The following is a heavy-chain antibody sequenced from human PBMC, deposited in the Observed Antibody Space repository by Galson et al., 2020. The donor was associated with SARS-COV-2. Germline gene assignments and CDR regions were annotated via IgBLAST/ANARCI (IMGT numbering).Heavy chain of an antibody. D-gene: IGHD5-12*01. CDR1: GFTFSSYG. Sequence: GESLKISCAASGFTFSSYGMHWVRQAPGKGLEWVAVISYDGSNKYYADSVKGRFTISRDNSKNTLYLQMNSLRAEDTAVYYCAKDESLIVATSNIDYWGQGTLVTVSS. CDR2: ISYDGSNK. CDR3: AKDESLIVATSNIDY. V-gene: IGHV3-30*18. J-gene: IGHJ4*02.